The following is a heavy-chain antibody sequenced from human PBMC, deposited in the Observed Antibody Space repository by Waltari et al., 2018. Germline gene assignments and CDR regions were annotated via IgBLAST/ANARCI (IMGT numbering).Heavy chain of an antibody. V-gene: IGHV3-23*01. CDR2: ISGGGGVT. CDR1: TSTFSNTA. J-gene: IGHJ3*02. Sequence: EVQVLEAGGLLVQPGGSLRLSCAASTSTFSNTAMTWVRQAPGNGLEYISSISGGGGVTVYANSVKGRFTISRDNSKSTLYLQMNSLRGEDTATYYCAKDPNGDYIGAFDTWGQGTMVTVSP. D-gene: IGHD2-8*01. CDR3: AKDPNGDYIGAFDT.